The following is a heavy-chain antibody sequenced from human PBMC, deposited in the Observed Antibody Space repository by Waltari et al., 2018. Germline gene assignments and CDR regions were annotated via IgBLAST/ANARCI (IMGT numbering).Heavy chain of an antibody. CDR1: DFSFRSYA. V-gene: IGHV3-23*01. CDR3: AKEMEGGSYRQFDY. D-gene: IGHD2-8*01. Sequence: EVQLLESGGGLVQPGGSLRLSCTGSDFSFRSYAMSWVRQAPGKGLEWVSGISGSGVTTNYADSVKGRFTISRDNSKNLLYLQMTSLRAEDTALYYCAKEMEGGSYRQFDYWGQGTLVTVS. J-gene: IGHJ4*02. CDR2: ISGSGVTT.